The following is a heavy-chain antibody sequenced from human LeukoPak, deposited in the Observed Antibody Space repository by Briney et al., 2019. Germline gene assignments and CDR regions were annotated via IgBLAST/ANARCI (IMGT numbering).Heavy chain of an antibody. CDR1: GFTFSSYS. D-gene: IGHD3-3*01. Sequence: PGRSLRLSCAASGFTFSSYSMNWVRQAPGKGLEWVSYISSSSSTIYYADSVKGRFTISRDNAKNSLYLQMNSLRAEDTAVYYCARGSYTIFGVATDAFDIWGQGTMVTVSS. V-gene: IGHV3-48*01. J-gene: IGHJ3*02. CDR2: ISSSSSTI. CDR3: ARGSYTIFGVATDAFDI.